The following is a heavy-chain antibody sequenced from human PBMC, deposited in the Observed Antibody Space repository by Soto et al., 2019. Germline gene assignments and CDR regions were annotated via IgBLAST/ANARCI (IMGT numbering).Heavy chain of an antibody. D-gene: IGHD2-21*02. J-gene: IGHJ4*02. CDR1: GFTFNSLS. CDR2: ISQDGRVT. Sequence: QVQLVEPGGGMVQPGTSLRLSCAASGFTFNSLSLHWVRQRPDKGLEWVAVISQDGRVTFYADFVKGRFTVSRDNSKKTIYLLVISLIAEDTAVYYCAMEPYGDSQYFDYWGQGTLVTVSS. CDR3: AMEPYGDSQYFDY. V-gene: IGHV3-30*04.